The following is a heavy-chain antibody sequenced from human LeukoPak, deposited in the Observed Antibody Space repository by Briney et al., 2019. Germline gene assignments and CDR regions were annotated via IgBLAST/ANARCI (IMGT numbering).Heavy chain of an antibody. Sequence: PSETLSLTCNASGGSINNGGYYWSWIRQHPGKGLEWIGYIYYSGSTYYNPSLKSRVAISVDTSKKQFSLKLSSVTAADTAVYYCARTYCSTTSCPWGYLYGMDVWGQGTTVTVSS. V-gene: IGHV4-31*03. CDR3: ARTYCSTTSCPWGYLYGMDV. D-gene: IGHD2-2*01. CDR2: IYYSGST. J-gene: IGHJ6*02. CDR1: GGSINNGGYY.